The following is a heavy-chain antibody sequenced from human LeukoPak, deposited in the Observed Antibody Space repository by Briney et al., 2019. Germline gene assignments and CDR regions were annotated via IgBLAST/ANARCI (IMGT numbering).Heavy chain of an antibody. V-gene: IGHV3-21*01. D-gene: IGHD3-22*01. Sequence: NPGGSLRLSCAASGFTFSSYSMNWVPQAPGKGLEWVSSISSSSRYIYYADSVKGRFTISRDNAKNSLYLQMNSLRAEDTAVYYYARESDSSGYFSYYMDVWGKGITVSVSS. CDR1: GFTFSSYS. J-gene: IGHJ6*03. CDR3: ARESDSSGYFSYYMDV. CDR2: ISSSSRYI.